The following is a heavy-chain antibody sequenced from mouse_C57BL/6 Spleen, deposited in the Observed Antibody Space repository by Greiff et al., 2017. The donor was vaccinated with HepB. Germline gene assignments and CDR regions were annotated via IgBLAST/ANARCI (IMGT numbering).Heavy chain of an antibody. V-gene: IGHV1-54*01. J-gene: IGHJ4*01. CDR2: INPGSGGT. Sequence: VMLVESGAELVRPGTSVKVSCKASGYAFTNYLIEWVKQRPGQGLEWIGVINPGSGGTNYNEKFKGKATLTADKSSSTAYMQLSSLTSEDSAVYFCARHSYYAMDYWGQGTSVTVSS. CDR1: GYAFTNYL. CDR3: ARHSYYAMDY.